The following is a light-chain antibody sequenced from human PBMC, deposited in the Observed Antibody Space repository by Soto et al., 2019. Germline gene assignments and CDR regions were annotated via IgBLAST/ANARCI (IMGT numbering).Light chain of an antibody. Sequence: QSALTQPASVSGSPGQSITIPCTGTSSDTGGYNYVSWYLQHPGKVPKLLIYDVSNRPSGVSNRFSGSKSGNTASLTISGLQAEDEADYYCSSYTSSVSRYVFGGGTKLTVL. V-gene: IGLV2-14*01. J-gene: IGLJ2*01. CDR1: SSDTGGYNY. CDR2: DVS. CDR3: SSYTSSVSRYV.